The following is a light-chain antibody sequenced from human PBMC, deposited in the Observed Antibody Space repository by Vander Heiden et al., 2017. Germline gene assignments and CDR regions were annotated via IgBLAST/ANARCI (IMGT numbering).Light chain of an antibody. CDR3: CSYAGSSPV. CDR1: SSDVGSYNL. Sequence: QSALTQPASVSGSPGQSITISCTATSSDVGSYNLVSWYQQHPGKAPKLMIYEVSKRPSGVSNRFAGSKSGNTASLTISGLQAEDEADYYCCSYAGSSPVFGGGTKLTVL. V-gene: IGLV2-23*02. J-gene: IGLJ2*01. CDR2: EVS.